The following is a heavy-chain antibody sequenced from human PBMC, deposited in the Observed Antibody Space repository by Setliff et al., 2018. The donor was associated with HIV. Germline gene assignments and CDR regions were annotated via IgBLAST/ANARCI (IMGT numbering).Heavy chain of an antibody. V-gene: IGHV4-4*09. Sequence: SETLSLTCVVSDDSFSNYDWTWIRQSPGKALEWIGYISSSGTTNYNPSLRSRVTISMETSNTRFSLWLRSATAADTATYFCARLGRAIDDGGSTLRLDFWGQGMLVTVSS. CDR2: ISSSGTT. J-gene: IGHJ4*02. CDR3: ARLGRAIDDGGSTLRLDF. D-gene: IGHD2-21*01. CDR1: DDSFSNYD.